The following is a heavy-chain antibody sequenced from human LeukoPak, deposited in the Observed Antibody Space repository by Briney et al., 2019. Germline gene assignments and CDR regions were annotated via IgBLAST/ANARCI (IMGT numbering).Heavy chain of an antibody. D-gene: IGHD3-22*01. CDR2: VRSKVNNYAP. CDR1: GFTFSGSA. V-gene: IGHV3-73*01. CDR3: TRRSGDDSRGYYDY. J-gene: IGHJ4*02. Sequence: GGSLRLSCAASGFTFSGSAMQWVRQASGKGLEWVGRVRSKVNNYAPAYAASVNGCFTISRDESKNTAYLQMNSLKTEDTAVYYCTRRSGDDSRGYYDYWGQGTLVTVSS.